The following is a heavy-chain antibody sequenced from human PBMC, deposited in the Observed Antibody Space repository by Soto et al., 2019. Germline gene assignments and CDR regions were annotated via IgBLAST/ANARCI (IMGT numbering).Heavy chain of an antibody. D-gene: IGHD5-18*01. CDR3: ARASPVVTDV. Sequence: TSETLSLTCTVSGGSISSGDYYWSWIRQPPGKGLEWIGYIYYSGSTYYNPSLKSRVTISVDTSKNQFSLKLSSVTAADTAVYCCARASPVVTDVWGQGTTVTVSS. J-gene: IGHJ6*02. V-gene: IGHV4-30-4*01. CDR1: GGSISSGDYY. CDR2: IYYSGST.